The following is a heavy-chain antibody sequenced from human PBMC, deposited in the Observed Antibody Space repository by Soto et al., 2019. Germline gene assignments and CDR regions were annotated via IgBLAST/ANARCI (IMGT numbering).Heavy chain of an antibody. CDR1: GYTFTTYD. CDR3: ARDPYHVLMVNAPNLYGMDV. J-gene: IGHJ6*02. Sequence: QVQLVQSGAEVKKPGASVKVSCKASGYTFTTYDISWGRQAPGQGLDWMGRISTYSGNTNYPQSLQGRLTMTTDTSTTTAYMELRSLRSDDTAVYYCARDPYHVLMVNAPNLYGMDVWGQGTTVTVSS. D-gene: IGHD2-8*01. V-gene: IGHV1-18*01. CDR2: ISTYSGNT.